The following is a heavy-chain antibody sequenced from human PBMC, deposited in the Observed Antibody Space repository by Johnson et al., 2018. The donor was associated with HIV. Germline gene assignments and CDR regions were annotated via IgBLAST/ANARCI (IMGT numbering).Heavy chain of an antibody. CDR2: IRYDGSDK. D-gene: IGHD1-26*01. V-gene: IGHV3-30*02. CDR3: ARVRDGRENAFNI. Sequence: QMQLVESGGGVVRPGGSLRLSCAASGFTFSSYGMHWVRQAPGKGLEWVAFIRYDGSDKDYADSVKGRFTVSRDNSKNTVSLQMNSPRVEDTAVYYCARVRDGRENAFNIWGQGTMVTVS. CDR1: GFTFSSYG. J-gene: IGHJ3*02.